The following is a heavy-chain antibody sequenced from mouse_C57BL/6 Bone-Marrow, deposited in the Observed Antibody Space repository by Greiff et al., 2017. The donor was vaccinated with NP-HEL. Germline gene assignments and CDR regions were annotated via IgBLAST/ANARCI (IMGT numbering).Heavy chain of an antibody. Sequence: VKLQESGAELVRPGTSVKMSCKASGYTFTNYWIGWAKQRPGHGLEWIGDIYPGGGYTNYHEKFKGKATLTADKSSSTAYMQFSSLTSEDSAIYYCAIRSKRDWFAYWGQGTLVTVAA. D-gene: IGHD1-1*01. V-gene: IGHV1-63*01. CDR3: AIRSKRDWFAY. CDR1: GYTFTNYW. CDR2: IYPGGGYT. J-gene: IGHJ3*01.